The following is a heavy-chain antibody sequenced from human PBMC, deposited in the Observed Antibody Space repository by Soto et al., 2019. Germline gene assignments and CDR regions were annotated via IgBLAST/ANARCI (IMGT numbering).Heavy chain of an antibody. D-gene: IGHD2-15*01. Sequence: LXHTLSLTYAISGDGVSSVSASCNWIRHSPSRGLEWLGRTYYRSKWTNDYAVSVKSRITINPDTSKNQCSLQLSSVTPDDTDMSYCVRGYSSSLGYWGKGTLVIVSS. CDR1: GDGVSSVSAS. V-gene: IGHV6-1*01. CDR2: TYYRSKWTN. J-gene: IGHJ4*02. CDR3: VRGYSSSLGY.